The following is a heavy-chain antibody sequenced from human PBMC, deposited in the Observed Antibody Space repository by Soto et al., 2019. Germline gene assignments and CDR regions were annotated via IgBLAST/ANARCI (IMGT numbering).Heavy chain of an antibody. CDR3: LVYAGTAFDP. CDR1: VYTFTGYY. CDR2: INPNSGGT. Sequence: ASVKVSCKASVYTFTGYYMHWGRQAPGQGIEWMGWINPNSGGTNYAQKFQGRVTTTRDTSISTAYMELSRLRSDDTAVYYCLVYAGTAFDPWGQGTLVNVSS. V-gene: IGHV1-2*02. J-gene: IGHJ5*02. D-gene: IGHD2-8*01.